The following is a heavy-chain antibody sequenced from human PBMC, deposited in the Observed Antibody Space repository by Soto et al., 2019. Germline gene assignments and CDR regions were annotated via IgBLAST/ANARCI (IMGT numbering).Heavy chain of an antibody. V-gene: IGHV3-30*03. Sequence: QVQLVESGGGVVQPGRSLRLSCAAYGFTFSSYGMHWVRQAPGKGLEWVAVISYDGSNKYYADSVKGRFTISRDNSKNTLYLQMNSLRAEDTAVYYCADSSGYYGGAFDLWGQGTMVTVSS. CDR1: GFTFSSYG. CDR2: ISYDGSNK. CDR3: ADSSGYYGGAFDL. J-gene: IGHJ3*01. D-gene: IGHD3-22*01.